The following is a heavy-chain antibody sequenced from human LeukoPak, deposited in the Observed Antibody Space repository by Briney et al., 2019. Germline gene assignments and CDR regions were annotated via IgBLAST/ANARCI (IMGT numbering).Heavy chain of an antibody. CDR2: ISGSGGST. CDR1: GITFSNYA. D-gene: IGHD1-26*01. V-gene: IGHV3-23*01. CDR3: AKGEEEYYYYGMDV. J-gene: IGHJ6*02. Sequence: GGSLRLSCVASGITFSNYAMSWVRQAPGKGLEWVSTISGSGGSTYYADSVKGRSTISRDNSKNTLHLQMNSLRAEDTAVYYCAKGEEEYYYYGMDVWGQGTTVTVSS.